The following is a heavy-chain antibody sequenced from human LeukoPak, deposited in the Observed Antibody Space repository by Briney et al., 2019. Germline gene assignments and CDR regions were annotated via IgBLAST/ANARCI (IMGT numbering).Heavy chain of an antibody. Sequence: SETLSLTCAVYGGSFSGYYWSWIRQPPGKGLEWIGEINHSGSTNYNPSLKSRVTISVDTSKNQFSLKLSSVTAADTAVYYCARRNYYYDSSTIDYWGQGALVTVSS. J-gene: IGHJ4*02. V-gene: IGHV4-34*01. CDR2: INHSGST. CDR1: GGSFSGYY. CDR3: ARRNYYYDSSTIDY. D-gene: IGHD3-22*01.